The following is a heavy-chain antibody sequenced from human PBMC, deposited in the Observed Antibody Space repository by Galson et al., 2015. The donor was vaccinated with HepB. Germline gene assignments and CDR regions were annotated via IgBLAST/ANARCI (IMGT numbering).Heavy chain of an antibody. CDR2: ISSSSSTI. J-gene: IGHJ6*03. D-gene: IGHD4-11*01. CDR3: ARGKALQYYSWGYYYYYMDV. V-gene: IGHV3-48*02. CDR1: GFTFSSYS. Sequence: SLRLSCAASGFTFSSYSMNWVRRAPGKGLKWVSYISSSSSTIYYADSVKGRFTISRDNAKNSLYLQMNSLRDEDTAVYYCARGKALQYYSWGYYYYYMDVWGKGTTVTVSS.